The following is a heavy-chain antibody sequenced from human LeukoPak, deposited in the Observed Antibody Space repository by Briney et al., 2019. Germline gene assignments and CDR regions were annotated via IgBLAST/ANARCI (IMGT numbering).Heavy chain of an antibody. CDR3: AKGGCSSTTCYPANP. CDR1: GLTFSSYG. V-gene: IGHV3-30*18. CDR2: ISYDGTIR. D-gene: IGHD2-2*01. J-gene: IGHJ5*02. Sequence: GGSLRLSCAASGLTFSSYGMHWVRQAPGKGLEWVAVISYDGTIRNYADSVKGRFTISRDNSKNTLYLQMNSLTAEDTAQYYCAKGGCSSTTCYPANPWGQGTLVTVSS.